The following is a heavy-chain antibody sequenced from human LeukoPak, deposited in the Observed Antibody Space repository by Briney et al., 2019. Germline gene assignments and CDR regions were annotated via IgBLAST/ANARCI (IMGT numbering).Heavy chain of an antibody. D-gene: IGHD6-6*01. CDR1: GFTFSSYP. J-gene: IGHJ4*02. CDR2: IKSKTDGGTT. CDR3: TTRQYSSSSFDY. V-gene: IGHV3-15*01. Sequence: PGGSLRLSCAASGFTFSSYPLNWVRQAPGKGLEWVGRIKSKTDGGTTDYAAPVKGRFTISRDGSKNTLYLQMNSLKTEDTAVYYCTTRQYSSSSFDYWGQGTLVTVSS.